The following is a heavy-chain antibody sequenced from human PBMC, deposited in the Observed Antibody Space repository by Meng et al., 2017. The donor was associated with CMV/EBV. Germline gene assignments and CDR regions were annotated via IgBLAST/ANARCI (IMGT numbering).Heavy chain of an antibody. V-gene: IGHV3-30*04. CDR2: IPYDGSNK. CDR1: GFTFSSYA. CDR3: ARGYGSGSYRYL. J-gene: IGHJ4*02. Sequence: GESLKISCAASGFTFSSYAMHWVRQAPGKGLEWVAVIPYDGSNKYYADSVKGRFTISRDNSKNTLYLQMNSLRAEDTAVYYCARGYGSGSYRYLWGQGTLVTVSS. D-gene: IGHD3-10*01.